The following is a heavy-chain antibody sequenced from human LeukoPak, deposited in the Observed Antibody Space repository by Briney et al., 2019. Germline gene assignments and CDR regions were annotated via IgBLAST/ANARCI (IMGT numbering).Heavy chain of an antibody. D-gene: IGHD3-9*01. V-gene: IGHV3-21*04. CDR3: AKDSGVLRHFDWLSYFDY. Sequence: PGGSLRLSCAASGFTFSRYSMNWVRQAPGKGLEWVSSISISSNYIYYTDSVKGRFTISRDNSKRTLYLQMNSLRAEDTAVYYCAKDSGVLRHFDWLSYFDYWGQGTLVTVSS. CDR2: ISISSNYI. CDR1: GFTFSRYS. J-gene: IGHJ4*02.